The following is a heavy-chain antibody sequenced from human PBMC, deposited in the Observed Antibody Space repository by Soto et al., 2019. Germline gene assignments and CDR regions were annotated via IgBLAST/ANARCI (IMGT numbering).Heavy chain of an antibody. CDR2: ISGSAGST. V-gene: IGHV3-23*01. D-gene: IGHD6-19*01. CDR3: ARDAGYSSGWTLAFDI. CDR1: GFTFSSYA. Sequence: EIQLLESGGALVQPGGSLRLSCAASGFTFSSYAMTWVRQAPGKGLEWVSGISGSAGSTHYADSVKGRSIISRDNSKTTLSLQINNLRAEDTAVYYCARDAGYSSGWTLAFDIWGQGTVVTVSS. J-gene: IGHJ3*02.